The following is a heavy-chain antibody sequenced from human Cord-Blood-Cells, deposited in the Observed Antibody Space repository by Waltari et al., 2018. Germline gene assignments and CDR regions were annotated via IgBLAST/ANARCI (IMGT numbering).Heavy chain of an antibody. CDR2: IEPGDSDT. CDR3: ARPEGYCTGGVCYTNAFDI. J-gene: IGHJ3*02. V-gene: IGHV5-51*01. Sequence: EVQLVQSGAEVKKPGESLKISCKGSGYSFTSYWIGWVRQMPGQGLEWMGIIEPGDSDTRYSPSFQGQVTISADKSISTAYLQWSSLKASDTAMYYCARPEGYCTGGVCYTNAFDIWGQGTMVTVSS. CDR1: GYSFTSYW. D-gene: IGHD2-8*02.